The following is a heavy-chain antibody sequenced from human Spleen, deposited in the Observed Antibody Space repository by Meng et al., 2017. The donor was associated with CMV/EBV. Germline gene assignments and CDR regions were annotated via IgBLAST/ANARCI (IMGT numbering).Heavy chain of an antibody. Sequence: SETLSLTCTVSGGSVNSRNDYWSWIRQPPGKGLEWIGHIYYTGSTHYNPSLKSRVTISVDTSKNQFSPKLSSVTAADTAVYYCARESAGTFDYWGQGTLVTVSS. J-gene: IGHJ4*02. D-gene: IGHD6-13*01. CDR3: ARESAGTFDY. V-gene: IGHV4-61*01. CDR2: IYYTGST. CDR1: GGSVNSRNDY.